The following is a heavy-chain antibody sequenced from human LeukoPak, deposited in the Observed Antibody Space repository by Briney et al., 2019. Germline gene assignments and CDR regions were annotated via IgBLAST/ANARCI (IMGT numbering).Heavy chain of an antibody. CDR1: GFTFSSYA. CDR2: ISYDGSNK. J-gene: IGHJ4*02. Sequence: PGGSLRLSCAASGFTFSSYAMHWVRQAPGKGLEWVAVISYDGSNKYYADSVKGRFTISRDNSKNTLYLQMNSLRAEDTAVYYCAKGKYSSSSGSYFDYWGQGTLVTVSS. CDR3: AKGKYSSSSGSYFDY. D-gene: IGHD6-6*01. V-gene: IGHV3-30*04.